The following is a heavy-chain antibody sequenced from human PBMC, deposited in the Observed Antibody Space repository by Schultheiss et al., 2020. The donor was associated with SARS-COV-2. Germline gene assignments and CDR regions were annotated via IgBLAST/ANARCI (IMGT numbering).Heavy chain of an antibody. CDR2: IIPIFGTA. V-gene: IGHV1-69*13. J-gene: IGHJ2*01. CDR3: ARDRYDFWSGYVSYWYFDL. CDR1: GGTFSSYA. D-gene: IGHD3-3*01. Sequence: SVKVSCKASGGTFSSYAISWVRQAPGQGLEWMGGIIPIFGTANYAQKFQGRVTITADESTSTAYMELSSLRSEDTAVYYCARDRYDFWSGYVSYWYFDLRGVVTRVT.